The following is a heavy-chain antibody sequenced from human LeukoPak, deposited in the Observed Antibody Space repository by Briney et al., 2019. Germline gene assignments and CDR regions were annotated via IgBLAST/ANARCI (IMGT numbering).Heavy chain of an antibody. V-gene: IGHV3-74*01. Sequence: GGSLRLSCAASGFTFSSYWMHSVRQASGKGLVWVSRINSDGSGTTYADSVKGRFTISRDNAKNTLYLQMNSLRAEDTAVYYCATKLVGTKSSEFEYWGQGTLVTVSS. CDR2: INSDGSGT. D-gene: IGHD1-26*01. CDR3: ATKLVGTKSSEFEY. CDR1: GFTFSSYW. J-gene: IGHJ4*02.